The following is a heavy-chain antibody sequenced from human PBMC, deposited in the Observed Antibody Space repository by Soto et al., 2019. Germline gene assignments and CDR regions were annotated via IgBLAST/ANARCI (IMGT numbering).Heavy chain of an antibody. Sequence: EVQLVESGGGLVKPGGSLRLSCAASGFTFNNYWMHWVRQAPGKGLVWVSRINSDGISTSYADSVKGRFTISRDNAKNTLYLQMNSLRAEDTAVYYCASHHCRGGSCYGGDAFDIWGQGTMVTVSS. CDR1: GFTFNNYW. V-gene: IGHV3-74*02. J-gene: IGHJ3*02. CDR3: ASHHCRGGSCYGGDAFDI. CDR2: INSDGIST. D-gene: IGHD2-15*01.